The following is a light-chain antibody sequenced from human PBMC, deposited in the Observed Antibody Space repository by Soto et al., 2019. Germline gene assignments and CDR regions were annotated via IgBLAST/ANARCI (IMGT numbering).Light chain of an antibody. CDR3: SSYTSSSTRV. CDR2: EVS. V-gene: IGLV2-14*01. Sequence: QSALTQPASVSGSPGQSITMSCTGTSSDVGGYNYVSWYQQHPGKAPKLMVYEVSNRPSGVSNRFSGSKSGNTASLTISGLQAEDEADYYCSSYTSSSTRVFGGGTKLPVL. CDR1: SSDVGGYNY. J-gene: IGLJ3*02.